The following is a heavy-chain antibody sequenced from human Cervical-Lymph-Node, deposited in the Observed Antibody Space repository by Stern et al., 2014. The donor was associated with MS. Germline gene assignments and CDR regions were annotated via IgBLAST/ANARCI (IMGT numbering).Heavy chain of an antibody. Sequence: VQLVESGSGLVKPSQTLSLTCAVSGGSISSGGYSWSWIRQPPGKGLEWIGYIYHSGSTYYNPSLKSRVTISVDRSKNQFSLKLSSVTAADTAVYYCARSSRVTPNAFDIWGQGTMVTVSS. CDR1: GGSISSGGYS. CDR2: IYHSGST. CDR3: ARSSRVTPNAFDI. V-gene: IGHV4-30-2*01. J-gene: IGHJ3*02. D-gene: IGHD4-17*01.